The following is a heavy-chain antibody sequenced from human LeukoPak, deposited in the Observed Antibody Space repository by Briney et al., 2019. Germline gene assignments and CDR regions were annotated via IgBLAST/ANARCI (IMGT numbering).Heavy chain of an antibody. CDR1: GFSLSSCS. Sequence: GGSLRLSCAASGFSLSSCSMSWVRQAPGKGLEWVSSISRSSGYVFYADSMKGRFTVSRDNSKNSPYLQMNTLRAEDTAVYYWARFLEGSSTWSIDFWGQGTLVTVSS. CDR3: ARFLEGSSTWSIDF. CDR2: ISRSSGYV. D-gene: IGHD6-13*01. V-gene: IGHV3-21*01. J-gene: IGHJ4*02.